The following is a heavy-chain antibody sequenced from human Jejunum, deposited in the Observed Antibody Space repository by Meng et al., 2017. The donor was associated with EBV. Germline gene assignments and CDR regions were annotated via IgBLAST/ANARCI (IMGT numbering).Heavy chain of an antibody. CDR1: GDSVSSDGAA. V-gene: IGHV6-1*01. J-gene: IGHJ4*02. CDR3: ARDGPQSLSSFDY. Sequence: QVQLPQSCPGLVKPSQTLALTCAISGDSVSSDGAAWNWIRQSPSRGLEWLGRTFYRSRWFYDYAPSVKSRITINSDTSKNQFSLHLDSVTPEDTAVYYCARDGPQSLSSFDYWGQGTLVTVFS. CDR2: TFYRSRWFY. D-gene: IGHD6-6*01.